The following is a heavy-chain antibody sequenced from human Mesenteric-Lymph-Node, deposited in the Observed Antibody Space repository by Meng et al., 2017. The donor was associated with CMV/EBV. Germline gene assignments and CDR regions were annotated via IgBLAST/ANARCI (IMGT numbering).Heavy chain of an antibody. CDR1: GGPIVSTTYY. CDR3: ATNTSGWSFGA. D-gene: IGHD6-19*01. Sequence: TGSGGPIVSTTYYWGWIRQSSNKGMEWIGSVYYSGSTHYNPSLRGRITISVETSKNQFSLTLDSVTAADTAVYYCATNTSGWSFGAWGQGSLVTVSS. V-gene: IGHV4-39*01. CDR2: VYYSGST. J-gene: IGHJ1*01.